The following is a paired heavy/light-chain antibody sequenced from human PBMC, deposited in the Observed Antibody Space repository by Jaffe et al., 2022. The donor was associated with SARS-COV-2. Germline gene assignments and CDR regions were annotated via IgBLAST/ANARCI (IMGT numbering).Heavy chain of an antibody. CDR1: GFTFSSYS. CDR3: ARDTTVHSSTWYDF. J-gene: IGHJ5*01. Sequence: EVQLVESGGGLKQPGGSLRLSCAASGFTFSSYSMNWVRQAPGKGLEWVSYISTSSSTIYYADSVKGRFTVSRDNAKNSLYLQMNSLRVEDTAVYYCARDTTVHSSTWYDFWGQGTLVTVSS. D-gene: IGHD6-13*01. CDR2: ISTSSSTI. V-gene: IGHV3-48*01.
Light chain of an antibody. CDR2: WAS. J-gene: IGKJ4*01. CDR3: QQYFGTPT. V-gene: IGKV4-1*01. CDR1: QSILYSSDNKNY. Sequence: DIVLTQSPDSLAVSLGERATINCKSSQSILYSSDNKNYLAWYQQKPGQPPKLLIYWASTRESGVPDRFSGSGSGTDFTLTISSLQAEDVAIYYCQQYFGTPTFGGGTKVAIK.